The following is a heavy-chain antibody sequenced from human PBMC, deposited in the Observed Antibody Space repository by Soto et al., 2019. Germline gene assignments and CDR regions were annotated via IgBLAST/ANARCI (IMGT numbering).Heavy chain of an antibody. CDR2: IYYSGST. Sequence: SETLSLTCTVSGGSVSSGSYYWSWIRQPPGKGLEWIGYIYYSGSTNYNPSLKSRVTISVDTSKNQFSLKLSSVTAADTAVYYCARGDGVGATWFDPWGQGTLVTVS. CDR1: GGSVSSGSYY. J-gene: IGHJ5*02. CDR3: ARGDGVGATWFDP. D-gene: IGHD1-26*01. V-gene: IGHV4-61*01.